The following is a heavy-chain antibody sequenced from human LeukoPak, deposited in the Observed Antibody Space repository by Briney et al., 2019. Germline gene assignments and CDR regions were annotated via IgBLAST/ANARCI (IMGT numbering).Heavy chain of an antibody. J-gene: IGHJ4*02. V-gene: IGHV3-7*03. CDR3: AKSADSSGPAPFDY. D-gene: IGHD3-22*01. CDR2: IKQDGSEI. Sequence: GGSLRLSCVGSGFTFSSHWMSWVRQAPGKGLEWVANIKQDGSEIYYVDSVRGRFTVSRDNAKNSLHLQMNSLRAEDTAVYYCAKSADSSGPAPFDYWGQGTLVTVSS. CDR1: GFTFSSHW.